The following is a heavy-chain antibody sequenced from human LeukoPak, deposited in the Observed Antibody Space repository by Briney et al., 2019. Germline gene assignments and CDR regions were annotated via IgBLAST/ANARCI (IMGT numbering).Heavy chain of an antibody. J-gene: IGHJ4*02. D-gene: IGHD3-22*01. CDR1: GFTFSHNS. V-gene: IGHV3-30-3*01. CDR3: ASGCSNYDSSGYCFEH. Sequence: GGSLRLSCAASGFTFSHNSICWVRHAPCKGLEWVAVMSYDGSNKLYADSVKGRFTLSRDNSKNTLSLQMNSLRAEDTAVYYCASGCSNYDSSGYCFEHWGQGTLVTVSS. CDR2: MSYDGSNK.